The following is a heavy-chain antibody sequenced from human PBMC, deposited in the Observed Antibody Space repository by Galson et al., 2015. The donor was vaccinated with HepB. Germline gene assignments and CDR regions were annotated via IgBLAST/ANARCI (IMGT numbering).Heavy chain of an antibody. CDR3: ARPDYGGNSWGYYYYGMDV. D-gene: IGHD4-23*01. Sequence: SLRLSCAASGFTFSSYWMSWVRQAPGKGLEWVANIKQDGSEKYYVDSVKGRFTISRDNAKNSLYLQMNSLRAEDTAVYYCARPDYGGNSWGYYYYGMDVWGQGTTVTVSS. CDR2: IKQDGSEK. J-gene: IGHJ6*02. CDR1: GFTFSSYW. V-gene: IGHV3-7*03.